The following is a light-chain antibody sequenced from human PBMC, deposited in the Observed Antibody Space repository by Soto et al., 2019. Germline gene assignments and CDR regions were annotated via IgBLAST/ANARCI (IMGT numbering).Light chain of an antibody. Sequence: IQMTQSPSSLSESAGDRVTITCRASQGISTYLNWYQQKPGKAPKLLIYAASSLQSGVPSRFSGSGSETEFTLTISSLQPDDFATYYCQQYNSYSWTFGQGTKVDIK. J-gene: IGKJ1*01. V-gene: IGKV1-39*01. CDR2: AAS. CDR1: QGISTY. CDR3: QQYNSYSWT.